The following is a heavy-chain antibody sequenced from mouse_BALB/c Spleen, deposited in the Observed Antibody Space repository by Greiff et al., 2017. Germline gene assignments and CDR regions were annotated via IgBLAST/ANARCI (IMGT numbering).Heavy chain of an antibody. J-gene: IGHJ2*01. D-gene: IGHD2-1*01. V-gene: IGHV1-63*02. CDR1: GYTFTNYW. CDR3: ARGRDYGNYVGYYFDY. CDR2: IYPGGGYT. Sequence: VQLQQSGAELVRPGTSVKISCKASGYTFTNYWLGWVKQRPGHGLEWIGDIYPGGGYTNYNEKFKGKATLTADTSSSTAYMQLSSLTSGDSAVYFCARGRDYGNYVGYYFDYWGQGTTLTVSS.